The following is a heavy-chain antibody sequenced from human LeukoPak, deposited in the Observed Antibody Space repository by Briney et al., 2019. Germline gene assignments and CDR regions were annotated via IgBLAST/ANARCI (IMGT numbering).Heavy chain of an antibody. V-gene: IGHV4-39*01. Sequence: EPSETLSLTCSVSGVSISSRSYYWGWIRQPPGKGLEWIVKISDSGNTYYSPSLRSRVTISIDMSKNQFSLKLSPVTAPDTAVYYGARGAAGYSYGWGQRTPVTVSS. CDR1: GVSISSRSYY. CDR3: ARGAAGYSYG. D-gene: IGHD5-18*01. J-gene: IGHJ4*02. CDR2: ISDSGNT.